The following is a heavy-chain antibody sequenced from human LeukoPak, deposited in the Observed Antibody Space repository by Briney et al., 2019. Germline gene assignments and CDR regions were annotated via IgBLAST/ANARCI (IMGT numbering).Heavy chain of an antibody. J-gene: IGHJ4*02. Sequence: SETLSLTCTVSGGSISSSSYYWGWTRQPPGKGLEWIGSIYYSGSTYYNPSLKSRVTISVDTSKNQFSLKLSSVTAADTAVYYCARLTRIAVAGPNNFDYWGQGTLVTVSS. V-gene: IGHV4-39*01. CDR2: IYYSGST. CDR1: GGSISSSSYY. CDR3: ARLTRIAVAGPNNFDY. D-gene: IGHD6-19*01.